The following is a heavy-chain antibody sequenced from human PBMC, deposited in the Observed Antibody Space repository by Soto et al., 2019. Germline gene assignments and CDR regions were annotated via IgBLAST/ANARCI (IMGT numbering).Heavy chain of an antibody. V-gene: IGHV1-58*01. CDR2: IVVGSGNT. D-gene: IGHD2-2*03. Sequence: SVKVSCKASGFTFTSSAVHWVRQARGQRLEWIGWIVVGSGNTNYAQKFQERVTITRDMSTSTAYMELSSLRSEDTAVYYCAARMDIVVVPWGQGTLVTVYS. J-gene: IGHJ5*02. CDR3: AARMDIVVVP. CDR1: GFTFTSSA.